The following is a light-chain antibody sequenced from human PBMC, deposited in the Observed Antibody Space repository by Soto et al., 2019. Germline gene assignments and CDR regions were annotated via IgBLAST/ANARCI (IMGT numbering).Light chain of an antibody. CDR2: GVS. CDR3: QQYTDSRT. CDR1: QSISSSY. Sequence: EIVLTQSPGTLSLSPGERATLSCRASQSISSSYFAWYQQKPGQAPRLLVYGVSSRATDVPDRFSGSGSGTDFTLTISRLEPDDFAVYYCQQYTDSRTFGQGTKVDIK. V-gene: IGKV3-20*01. J-gene: IGKJ1*01.